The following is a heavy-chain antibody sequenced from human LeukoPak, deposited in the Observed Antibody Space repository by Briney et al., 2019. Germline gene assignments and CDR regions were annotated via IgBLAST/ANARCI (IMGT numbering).Heavy chain of an antibody. CDR2: LIGSSGST. J-gene: IGHJ4*02. CDR3: AKGAYDYIEIGYFDS. CDR1: GFTSTNYA. Sequence: GGSLRLSCAASGFTSTNYAMNWVHQAPGKGLEWVSVLIGSSGSTDYADSVKGRFTISRDNSKNTVFLQMNSLRAEDTAIYYCAKGAYDYIEIGYFDSWGQGTLVTVSS. V-gene: IGHV3-23*01. D-gene: IGHD5-12*01.